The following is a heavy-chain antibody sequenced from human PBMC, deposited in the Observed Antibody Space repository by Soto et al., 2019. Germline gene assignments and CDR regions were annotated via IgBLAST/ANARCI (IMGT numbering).Heavy chain of an antibody. V-gene: IGHV4-30-2*01. CDR2: IYHSGST. D-gene: IGHD1-26*01. CDR1: GGSISSGGYS. Sequence: QLQLQESGSGLVKPSQTLSLTCAVSGGSISSGGYSWSWIRQPPGKGLEWIGYIYHSGSTYYNPSLKSRVTISVDRSKNQFSLKLSSVTAADTAVYYCARAATRQGGWFDPWGQGTLVTVSS. J-gene: IGHJ5*02. CDR3: ARAATRQGGWFDP.